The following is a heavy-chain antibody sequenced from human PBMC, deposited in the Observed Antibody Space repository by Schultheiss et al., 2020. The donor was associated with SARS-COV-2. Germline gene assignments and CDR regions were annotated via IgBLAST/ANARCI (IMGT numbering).Heavy chain of an antibody. Sequence: SETLSLTCTVSGGSISSYYWSWIRQPPGKGLEWIGYIYYSGSTNYNPSLKSRVTISVDTSKNQFSLKLSSVTAADTAVYYCARGVVTMVRGLDYWGQGTLVTVSS. CDR1: GGSISSYY. CDR3: ARGVVTMVRGLDY. CDR2: IYYSGST. J-gene: IGHJ4*02. D-gene: IGHD3-10*01. V-gene: IGHV4-59*01.